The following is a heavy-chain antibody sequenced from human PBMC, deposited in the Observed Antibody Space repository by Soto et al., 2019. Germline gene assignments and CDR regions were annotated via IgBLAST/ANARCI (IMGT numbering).Heavy chain of an antibody. D-gene: IGHD1-7*01. CDR1: GGTFSSYA. J-gene: IGHJ6*02. CDR2: IIPIFGTA. Sequence: QVQLVQSGAEVKKPGSSVKVSCKASGGTFSSYAISWVRQAPGQGLEWMGGIIPIFGTANYAQKFQGRVTITADKSTSTAYMELSSLRSEDTAVYYCARDTNDANLNSHYGMDVWGQGTTVTVSS. CDR3: ARDTNDANLNSHYGMDV. V-gene: IGHV1-69*06.